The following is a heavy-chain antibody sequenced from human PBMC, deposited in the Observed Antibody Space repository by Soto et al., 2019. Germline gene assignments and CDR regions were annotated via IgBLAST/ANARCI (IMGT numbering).Heavy chain of an antibody. Sequence: EFQVMQSGGGLVQPGGSLRLACAASGFPFSTTDMSWVRQAPGKGLEWVSTISGGGETTYYADSVKGRFTISRDNFKYTVYLQMDGLRVDDTALYYCAKNSGWFNTWGQGDLVTVSS. CDR1: GFPFSTTD. CDR3: AKNSGWFNT. D-gene: IGHD3-10*01. V-gene: IGHV3-23*01. J-gene: IGHJ5*02. CDR2: ISGGGETT.